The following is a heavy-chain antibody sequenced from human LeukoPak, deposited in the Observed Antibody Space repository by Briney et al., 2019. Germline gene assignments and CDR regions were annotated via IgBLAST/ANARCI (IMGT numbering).Heavy chain of an antibody. CDR1: GFTFSSYE. J-gene: IGHJ4*02. Sequence: PGGSLRLSCAASGFTFSSYEMNWVRQAPGKGLEWVSYISSSGSTIYYADSVKGRFTISRDNAKNSLYLQMNSLRAEDTAVYYCARLLDWRFDYWGQGTLVTVSS. V-gene: IGHV3-48*03. CDR2: ISSSGSTI. CDR3: ARLLDWRFDY. D-gene: IGHD3-9*01.